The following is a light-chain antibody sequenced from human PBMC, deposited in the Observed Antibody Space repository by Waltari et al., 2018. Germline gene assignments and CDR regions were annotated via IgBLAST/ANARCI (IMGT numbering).Light chain of an antibody. J-gene: IGKJ1*01. Sequence: DIQMTQSPSSLSASVGYRITITCRASQSSNTNLNWYQQKLGKAPKLLIYGASSLHSGVPSRFSRSRSGTEFTLTIDNLQPEDFATYTCQQSYITPWTYGQGTKVEIK. CDR3: QQSYITPWT. CDR2: GAS. CDR1: QSSNTN. V-gene: IGKV1-39*01.